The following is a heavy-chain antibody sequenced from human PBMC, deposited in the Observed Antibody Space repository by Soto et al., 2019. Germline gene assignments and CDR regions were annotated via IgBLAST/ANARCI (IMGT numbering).Heavy chain of an antibody. CDR2: ISHGETT. Sequence: TLALTCAVSSVSSNSGGYYFNWIRHFPGKGLEWLGYISHGETTSYMPSITSRLTLSFDTSKYHFSLKLTSVNAEEPAVYYCARDGGHGAKGYALDLWGQGKMVPVSS. CDR3: ARDGGHGAKGYALDL. V-gene: IGHV4-31*11. CDR1: SVSSNSGGYY. J-gene: IGHJ6*01. D-gene: IGHD1-7*01.